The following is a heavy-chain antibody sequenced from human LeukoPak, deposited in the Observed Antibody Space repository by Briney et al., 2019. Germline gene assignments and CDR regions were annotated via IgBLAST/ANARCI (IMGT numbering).Heavy chain of an antibody. D-gene: IGHD6-13*01. V-gene: IGHV3-30*18. CDR3: AKKRDSSSWYLNLLDQ. CDR1: GFTFSTYG. CDR2: ISYDGSNT. J-gene: IGHJ4*02. Sequence: GGSLRLSCAASGFTFSTYGMHWVRQAPGKGLEWVAVISYDGSNTHYADSVKGRFTISRDNSKNTVYLQMDSLRAEDTAVYYCAKKRDSSSWYLNLLDQWGQGILVTVSS.